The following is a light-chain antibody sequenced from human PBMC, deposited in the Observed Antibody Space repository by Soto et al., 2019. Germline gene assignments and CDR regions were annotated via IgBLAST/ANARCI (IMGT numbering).Light chain of an antibody. CDR1: QSVSSY. CDR2: DAS. Sequence: EIVLTQSPGTLSLSPGERATLSCRASQSVSSYLAWYQQKPGQAPRLLIYDASTRASGIPARYSDSGSGTDFTLNFSSLKTEVFTCYSSQQRSIWSMTFGKETKV. CDR3: QQRSIWSMT. V-gene: IGKV3-11*01. J-gene: IGKJ1*01.